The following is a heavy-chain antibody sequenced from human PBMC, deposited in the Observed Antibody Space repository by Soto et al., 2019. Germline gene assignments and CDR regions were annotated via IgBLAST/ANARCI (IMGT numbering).Heavy chain of an antibody. D-gene: IGHD3-3*01. Sequence: QLHLQESGPGLVKPSETLSLTCIVSGRSLNSTSFYWGWIRQPPGQGLEWLGSIFYTGTTSYYPSLKSRVAISIDASKNQFSLNLSSVTAADTAVYYCARHGGVRVSSVFDYWGLGTLVTVSS. CDR1: GRSLNSTSFY. V-gene: IGHV4-39*01. J-gene: IGHJ4*02. CDR3: ARHGGVRVSSVFDY. CDR2: IFYTGTT.